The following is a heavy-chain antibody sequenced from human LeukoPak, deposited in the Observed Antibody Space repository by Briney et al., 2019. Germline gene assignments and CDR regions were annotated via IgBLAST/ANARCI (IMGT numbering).Heavy chain of an antibody. CDR1: GGSISSYY. Sequence: SSETLSLTCTVSGGSISSYYWSWIRQPAWKGLEWIGRIYTSGSTNYNPSLKSRVTMSVDTSKNQFSLKLSSVTAADTAVYYCAREGNDLSFDYWGQGTLVTVSS. J-gene: IGHJ4*02. V-gene: IGHV4-4*07. D-gene: IGHD3-10*01. CDR3: AREGNDLSFDY. CDR2: IYTSGST.